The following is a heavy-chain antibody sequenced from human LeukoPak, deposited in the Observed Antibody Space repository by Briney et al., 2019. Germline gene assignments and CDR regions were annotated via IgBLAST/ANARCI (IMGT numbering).Heavy chain of an antibody. CDR1: GFTFSNYE. CDR3: AIMTFPLED. J-gene: IGHJ4*02. Sequence: GGSLRLSCAASGFTFSNYEMNWVRQAPGKGLEWISYISSNGRTTYYADSVRGRFTISRDNTKESVYLQMNSLGVEGTAVYYCAIMTFPLEDWGQGTLVTVPS. D-gene: IGHD2-8*01. V-gene: IGHV3-48*03. CDR2: ISSNGRTT.